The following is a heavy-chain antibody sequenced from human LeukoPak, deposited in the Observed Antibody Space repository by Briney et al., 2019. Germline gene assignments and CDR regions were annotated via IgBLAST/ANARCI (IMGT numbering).Heavy chain of an antibody. CDR2: IKTKTDGGTA. D-gene: IGHD4-17*01. J-gene: IGHJ4*02. Sequence: PGGSLTLSCAASGFTVSSNYMSWVRQAPGKGLEWVGHIKTKTDGGTADYAAPVKGRFTISRDDSKNTLYLQMNSLKTEDTAVYYCTTGYGLKWGQGTLVTVSS. CDR3: TTGYGLK. V-gene: IGHV3-15*01. CDR1: GFTVSSNY.